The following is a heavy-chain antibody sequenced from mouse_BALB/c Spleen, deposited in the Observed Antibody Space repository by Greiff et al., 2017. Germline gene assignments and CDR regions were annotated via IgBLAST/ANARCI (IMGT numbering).Heavy chain of an antibody. CDR2: IYPGNVNT. CDR3: ARGDYYGSSYDYFDY. CDR1: GYTFTSYY. Sequence: VQLQESGPELVKPGASVRISCKASGYTFTSYYIHWVKQRPGQGLEWIGWIYPGNVNTKYNEKFKGKATLTADKSSSTAYMQLSSLTSEDPAVYFCARGDYYGSSYDYFDYWGQGTTLTVAS. V-gene: IGHV1S56*01. J-gene: IGHJ2*01. D-gene: IGHD1-1*01.